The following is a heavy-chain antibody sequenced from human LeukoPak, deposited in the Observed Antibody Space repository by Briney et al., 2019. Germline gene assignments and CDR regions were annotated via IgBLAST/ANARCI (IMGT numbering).Heavy chain of an antibody. CDR2: ISGSGVAT. D-gene: IGHD6-13*01. CDR3: AKDWGYSSSQGYYFDY. V-gene: IGHV3-23*01. Sequence: PGGSLRLSCAASGFTFSSYAVSWVRQAPGKGLEWVSSISGSGVATYSADSVKGRFTISRDNSKNTLYLQMGSLRAEDTAVYYCAKDWGYSSSQGYYFDYWGQGTLVTVSS. J-gene: IGHJ4*02. CDR1: GFTFSSYA.